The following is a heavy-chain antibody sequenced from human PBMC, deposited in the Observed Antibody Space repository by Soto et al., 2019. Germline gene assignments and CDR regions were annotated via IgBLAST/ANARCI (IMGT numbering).Heavy chain of an antibody. V-gene: IGHV3-23*01. CDR3: ALLGPSWYFDY. CDR2: INGNGDST. Sequence: GGSLRLSCAASGFTFSSCATSWVRQAPGKGLEWVSAINGNGDSTWYADSVKGRFSISRDNSKNTLYLQMNSLRAEDTAVYYCALLGPSWYFDYWGQGTLVTVSS. CDR1: GFTFSSCA. D-gene: IGHD2-15*01. J-gene: IGHJ4*02.